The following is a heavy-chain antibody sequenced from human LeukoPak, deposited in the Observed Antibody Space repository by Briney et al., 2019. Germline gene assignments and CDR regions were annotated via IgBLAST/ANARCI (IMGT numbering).Heavy chain of an antibody. D-gene: IGHD1-26*01. CDR3: ARAERGGTYYFDY. J-gene: IGHJ4*02. CDR1: GYTFTNYD. CDR2: MNPNSGNT. V-gene: IGHV1-8*03. Sequence: GASVKVSCKASGYTFTNYDINWVRQATGQGLEWMGWMNPNSGNTGYAQKFQGRVTITRNTSISTAYMELSSLRSEDTAVYYCARAERGGTYYFDYWGQGTLVTVSS.